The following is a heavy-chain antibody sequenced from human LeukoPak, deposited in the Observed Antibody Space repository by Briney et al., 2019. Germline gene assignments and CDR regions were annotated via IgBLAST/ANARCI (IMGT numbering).Heavy chain of an antibody. D-gene: IGHD3-22*01. CDR1: GYSFTSYW. Sequence: GESLKISRKGSGYSFTSYWIGWVPPMPGKGLEWMGIIYTGDSDTRYCPSFQGQVTISADKSISTAYLQWSSLKASDTAMYYCARRAGWYYDSSGYPDYYFDYWGQGTLVTVSS. V-gene: IGHV5-51*01. CDR3: ARRAGWYYDSSGYPDYYFDY. CDR2: IYTGDSDT. J-gene: IGHJ4*02.